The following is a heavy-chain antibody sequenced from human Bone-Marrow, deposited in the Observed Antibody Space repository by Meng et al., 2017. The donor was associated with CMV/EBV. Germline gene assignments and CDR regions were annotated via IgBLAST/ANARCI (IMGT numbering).Heavy chain of an antibody. V-gene: IGHV3-30*02. CDR3: AKVVPGYCSTTSCSPDH. D-gene: IGHD2-2*01. Sequence: GGSLRLSCAASGSTFSSYGMHWVRQAPGKGLEWVAFIRYDGSNKYYADSVKGRFTISRDNSKNTLYLQMNSLRAEDTAVYYCAKVVPGYCSTTSCSPDHWGQGTLVTVSS. CDR1: GSTFSSYG. CDR2: IRYDGSNK. J-gene: IGHJ4*02.